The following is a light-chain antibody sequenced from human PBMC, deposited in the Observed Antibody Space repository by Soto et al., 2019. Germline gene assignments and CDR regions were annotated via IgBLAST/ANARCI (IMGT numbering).Light chain of an antibody. CDR2: AAS. CDR3: QQLNAYPIT. CDR1: QAISSH. V-gene: IGKV1-9*01. Sequence: DIQLTQSPSFLSASVGDRVTITCRASQAISSHLAWYQRKPGKAPNLLIYAASTLQSGVPSRFSGSGSGTEFTLTISSLQHEDFASYYCQQLNAYPITFGQGTRLEIK. J-gene: IGKJ5*01.